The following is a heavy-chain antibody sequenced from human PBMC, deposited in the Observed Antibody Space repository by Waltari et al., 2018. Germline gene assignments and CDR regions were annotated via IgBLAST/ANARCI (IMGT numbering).Heavy chain of an antibody. Sequence: EVQLVQSGAEVKKPGATVKISCKASGYTFNDYYMHWMQQAPGKGREWMGRVDPEEGETRYAEKCHGRVTITADTSTDTAHMALSSLRSDETAVDYCATDATAQHAFDIWGQVTMVTVSS. V-gene: IGHV1-69-2*01. CDR2: VDPEEGET. J-gene: IGHJ3*02. D-gene: IGHD5-18*01. CDR1: GYTFNDYY. CDR3: ATDATAQHAFDI.